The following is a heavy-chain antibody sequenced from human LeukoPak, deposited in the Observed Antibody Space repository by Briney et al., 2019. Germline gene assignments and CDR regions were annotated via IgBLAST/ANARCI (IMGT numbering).Heavy chain of an antibody. J-gene: IGHJ5*02. V-gene: IGHV1-18*01. CDR1: GYTFTSYG. Sequence: ASVKVSCKASGYTFTSYGISWVRQAPGQGLEWMGWIGAYNGNTNYAQKLQGRVTMTTDTSTSTAYMELRSLRSDDTAVYYCARTYYYGSGSYLWFDPWGQGTLVTVSS. CDR3: ARTYYYGSGSYLWFDP. D-gene: IGHD3-10*01. CDR2: IGAYNGNT.